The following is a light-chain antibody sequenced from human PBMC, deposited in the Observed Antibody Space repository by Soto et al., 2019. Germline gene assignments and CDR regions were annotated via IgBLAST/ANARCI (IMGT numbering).Light chain of an antibody. J-gene: IGKJ3*01. CDR3: QQYGIV. V-gene: IGKV3-20*01. CDR1: QTISSNY. CDR2: SAS. Sequence: EVGLTQSPDTLSLSPGEGDTLSCRDSQTISSNYVAWYQQKPGQAPRLLIYSASTRATGTPDRFSGSGSGTHFTLTSSRLEPEDFAGYYCQQYGIVFGPGTKVEIK.